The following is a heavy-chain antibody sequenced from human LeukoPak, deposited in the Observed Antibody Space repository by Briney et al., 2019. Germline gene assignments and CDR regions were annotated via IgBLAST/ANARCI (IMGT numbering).Heavy chain of an antibody. D-gene: IGHD4-23*01. Sequence: PGGSLRLSCTASGFTFSSYWMSWVRQAPGKGLEWVANIRQDGGLKHYMDSVKGRFTISKDNAKNSLYLQMNSLRAQDTALYYCARDKGPVTLDYWGQGTLVTVSS. J-gene: IGHJ4*02. CDR3: ARDKGPVTLDY. CDR1: GFTFSSYW. CDR2: IRQDGGLK. V-gene: IGHV3-7*01.